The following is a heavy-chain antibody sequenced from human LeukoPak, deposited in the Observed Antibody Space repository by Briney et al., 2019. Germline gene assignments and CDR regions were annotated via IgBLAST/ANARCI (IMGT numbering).Heavy chain of an antibody. J-gene: IGHJ5*01. CDR3: ARLVWLGESPGSWFDS. V-gene: IGHV4-59*11. Sequence: PSETLSLTCSVSGGSITSHFWSWIRQPPGKGLEWIGYIHYSGSTNYNPSLKSRVTIAPDTSKNQLFLKLNSVTAADTAVYYCARLVWLGESPGSWFDSWGQGTLVTVS. CDR1: GGSITSHF. D-gene: IGHD3-10*01. CDR2: IHYSGST.